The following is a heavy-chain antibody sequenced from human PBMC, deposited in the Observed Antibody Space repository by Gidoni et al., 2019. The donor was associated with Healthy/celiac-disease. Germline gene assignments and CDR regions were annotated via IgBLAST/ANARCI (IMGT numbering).Heavy chain of an antibody. Sequence: QLQLQESGPGLVKPSETLSLTCTVSGGSTSSSSYYWGWIRQPPGKGLEWIGSIYYSGSTYYNPSLKSRVTISVDTSKNQFSLKLSSVTATDTAVYYCARPLVGAKDGVFADWGQGTLVTVSS. J-gene: IGHJ4*02. D-gene: IGHD1-26*01. CDR1: GGSTSSSSYY. CDR3: ARPLVGAKDGVFAD. V-gene: IGHV4-39*01. CDR2: IYYSGST.